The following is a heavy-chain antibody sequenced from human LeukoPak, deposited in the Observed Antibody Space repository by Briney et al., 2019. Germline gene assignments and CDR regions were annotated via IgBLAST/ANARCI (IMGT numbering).Heavy chain of an antibody. V-gene: IGHV4-4*02. CDR3: VTRNYYDSTGYFNY. Sequence: SETLSLTYSVSGGSISSDNWWTWVRQPPGKGLEWSGEVYHRGSTNYNPILKSRVSMSVDKSKNQFSLKLSSVIAADTAVYYCVTRNYYDSTGYFNYWGQGTLVTVSS. CDR2: VYHRGST. J-gene: IGHJ4*02. D-gene: IGHD3-22*01. CDR1: GGSISSDNW.